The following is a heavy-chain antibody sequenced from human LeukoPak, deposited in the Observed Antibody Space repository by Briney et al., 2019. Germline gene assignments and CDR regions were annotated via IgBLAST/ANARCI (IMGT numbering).Heavy chain of an antibody. CDR3: AKVMRYFDWSSRAFDY. CDR2: ISWNSGSI. CDR1: GFTFDDYA. D-gene: IGHD3-9*01. J-gene: IGHJ4*02. Sequence: GGSLRLSCAASGFTFDDYAMHWVRHAPGKGLEWVSGISWNSGSIGYADSVKGRFTISRDNAKNSLYLQMNSLRAEDTALYYCAKVMRYFDWSSRAFDYWGQGTLVTVSS. V-gene: IGHV3-9*01.